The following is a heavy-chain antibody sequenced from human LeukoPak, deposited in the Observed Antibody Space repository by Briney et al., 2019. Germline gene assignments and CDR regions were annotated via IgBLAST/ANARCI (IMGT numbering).Heavy chain of an antibody. D-gene: IGHD3-10*01. CDR2: ITSKAYGGTT. Sequence: PGGSLILSCTASGFTFGDYAMSWVRQAPGKGLEWVGFITSKAYGGTTEYAASVKGRFTISRDDSKSIAYLQMNSLKTEDTAVYYCTRLPMGGAFDFWGQGTMVTVSS. J-gene: IGHJ3*01. V-gene: IGHV3-49*04. CDR3: TRLPMGGAFDF. CDR1: GFTFGDYA.